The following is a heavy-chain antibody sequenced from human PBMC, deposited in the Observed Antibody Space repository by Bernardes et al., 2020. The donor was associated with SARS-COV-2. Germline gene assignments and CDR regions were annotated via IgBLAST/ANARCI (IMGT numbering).Heavy chain of an antibody. V-gene: IGHV4-61*02. CDR2: ISASGST. Sequence: LSFTCSVSDDAISSRSFYWSWIRQPAGKGLEWVGRISASGSTNYNPSLKSRVTMSVDTSKNQFSLKLTSVTAADTAVYYCARDGRISVPGTDYFDFWGQGILVTVSS. CDR3: ARDGRISVPGTDYFDF. J-gene: IGHJ4*02. D-gene: IGHD6-19*01. CDR1: DDAISSRSFY.